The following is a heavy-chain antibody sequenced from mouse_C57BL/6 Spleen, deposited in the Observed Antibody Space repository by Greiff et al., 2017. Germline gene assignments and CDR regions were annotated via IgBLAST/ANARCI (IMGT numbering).Heavy chain of an antibody. CDR1: GYAFSSSW. CDR2: IYPGDGDT. Sequence: QVQLQQSGPELVKPGASVKISCKASGYAFSSSWMNWVKQRPGKGLEWIGRIYPGDGDTNYNGKFKGKATLTADKSSSPAYMQLSSLTSEDSAVYFCARDDYDWFAYWGQGTLVTVSA. V-gene: IGHV1-82*01. CDR3: ARDDYDWFAY. D-gene: IGHD2-4*01. J-gene: IGHJ3*01.